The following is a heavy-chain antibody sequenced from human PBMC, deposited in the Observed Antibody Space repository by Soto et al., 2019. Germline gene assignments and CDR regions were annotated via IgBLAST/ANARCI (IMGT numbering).Heavy chain of an antibody. D-gene: IGHD6-13*01. CDR3: AKDQIAAAGIPPGPHYYYGMDV. CDR2: ISYDGSNK. J-gene: IGHJ6*02. V-gene: IGHV3-30*18. CDR1: GFTFSSYG. Sequence: GGSLRLSCAASGFTFSSYGMHWVRQAPGKGLEWVAVISYDGSNKYYADSVKGRFTISRDNSKNTLYLQMNSLRAEDTAVYYCAKDQIAAAGIPPGPHYYYGMDVWGQGTTVTVSS.